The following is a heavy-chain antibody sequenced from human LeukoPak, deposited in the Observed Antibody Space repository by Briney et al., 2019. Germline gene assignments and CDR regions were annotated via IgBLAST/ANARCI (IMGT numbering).Heavy chain of an antibody. CDR1: GFTFISYA. CDR2: ISSNGGGT. CDR3: VKDRILAAAGYYFDY. J-gene: IGHJ4*02. V-gene: IGHV3-64D*06. Sequence: GGSLRLSCSASGFTFISYAMHWVRQAPGKGLEYVSAISSNGGGTYYADSVKGSFTISRDNSKNTLYLQMSSLRAEDTAVYYCVKDRILAAAGYYFDYWGQGALVTVSS. D-gene: IGHD6-13*01.